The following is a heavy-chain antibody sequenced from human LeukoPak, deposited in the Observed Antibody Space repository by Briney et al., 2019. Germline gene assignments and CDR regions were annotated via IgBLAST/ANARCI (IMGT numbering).Heavy chain of an antibody. D-gene: IGHD6-13*01. CDR1: GFTFSSYA. Sequence: GGSLRLSCAASGFTFSSYAMSWVRQAPGKGLEWVAVISYDGSNKYYADSVKGRFTISRDNSKNTLYLQMNSLRAEDTAVYYCARISSGIAAAGSRQGFDYWGQGTLVTVSS. J-gene: IGHJ4*02. V-gene: IGHV3-30-3*01. CDR3: ARISSGIAAAGSRQGFDY. CDR2: ISYDGSNK.